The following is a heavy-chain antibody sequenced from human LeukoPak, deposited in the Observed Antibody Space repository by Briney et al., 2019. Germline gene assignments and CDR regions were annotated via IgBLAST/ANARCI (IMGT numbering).Heavy chain of an antibody. CDR3: TRGDYYDSSGYYLLFDY. CDR1: GFTFSDYY. J-gene: IGHJ4*02. CDR2: IRSKAYGGTT. D-gene: IGHD3-22*01. V-gene: IGHV3-49*03. Sequence: GGSLRLSCAASGFTFSDYYMTWFRQAPGKGLEWVGFIRSKAYGGTTEYAASVKGRFTISRDDSRSIAYLQMNSLKTEDTAVYYCTRGDYYDSSGYYLLFDYWGQGTLVTVSS.